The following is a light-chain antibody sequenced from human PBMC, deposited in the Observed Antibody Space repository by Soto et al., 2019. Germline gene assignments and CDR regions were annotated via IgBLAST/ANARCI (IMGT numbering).Light chain of an antibody. CDR1: SSDVGGYNY. J-gene: IGLJ1*01. CDR2: DVS. Sequence: QSALTQPASASGSPGQSITISCTGTSSDVGGYNYVSWYQQHPGKAPKLMIYDVSNRPSGVSNRFSGSKSGNTASLTISELQAEDEADYYCSSYTSSSTLLDVFGTGTKVTVL. CDR3: SSYTSSSTLLDV. V-gene: IGLV2-14*01.